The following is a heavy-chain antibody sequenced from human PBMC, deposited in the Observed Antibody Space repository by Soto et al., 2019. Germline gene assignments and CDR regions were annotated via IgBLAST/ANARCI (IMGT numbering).Heavy chain of an antibody. D-gene: IGHD2-2*01. CDR1: GYTFSNYG. J-gene: IGHJ5*02. Sequence: GASVKVSCKTSGYTFSNYGITWVRQAPGQPLEWLGWISLYSDGTNYAHKFQGRVSMTTDTSTTTAYMEPRSLRSDDTAVYYCAKVVPGAEAWFGLWGQGTMVTVSS. V-gene: IGHV1-18*01. CDR3: AKVVPGAEAWFGL. CDR2: ISLYSDGT.